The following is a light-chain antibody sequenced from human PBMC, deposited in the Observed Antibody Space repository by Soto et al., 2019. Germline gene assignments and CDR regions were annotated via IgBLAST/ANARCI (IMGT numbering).Light chain of an antibody. CDR3: QQRYSWLWT. V-gene: IGKV3-11*01. CDR2: DAS. Sequence: EIVLTQSPATLSLSPGERATLSCRASRSVSSSLGWFQQKPGQAPRLLIYDASNRATGVPAKFSGSGSGTDFTLTISGLEPEDSAVYYCQQRYSWLWTFDQGTKVEIK. J-gene: IGKJ1*01. CDR1: RSVSSS.